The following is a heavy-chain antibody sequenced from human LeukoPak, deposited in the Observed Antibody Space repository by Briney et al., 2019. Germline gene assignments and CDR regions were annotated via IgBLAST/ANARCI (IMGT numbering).Heavy chain of an antibody. CDR1: GGSISSGGCY. V-gene: IGHV4-31*03. Sequence: PSQTLSLTCTVSGGSISSGGCYWRWIRQHPGKGLEWIGYIYYSGSTYYNPSLKSRVTISVDTSKNQFSLKLSSVTAADTAVYYCASYSRRYCSGGSCYSRGFDYWGQGTLVTVSS. J-gene: IGHJ4*02. CDR3: ASYSRRYCSGGSCYSRGFDY. CDR2: IYYSGST. D-gene: IGHD2-15*01.